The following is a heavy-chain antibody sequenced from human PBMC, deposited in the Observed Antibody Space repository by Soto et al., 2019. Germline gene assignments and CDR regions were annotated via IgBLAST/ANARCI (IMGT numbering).Heavy chain of an antibody. D-gene: IGHD1-26*01. CDR2: IFSNDEK. Sequence: QVTLKESGPVLVQPTETLTLTCTVSGFSLSNARLGVSWICQPPGKALEWLAHIFSNDEKSYSTPLKSRLTISKHTSKSPEVLTMTNIDPVDTATYYCARKEMATTYCAFDIWGQGTMVTVSS. V-gene: IGHV2-26*01. CDR3: ARKEMATTYCAFDI. CDR1: GFSLSNARLG. J-gene: IGHJ3*02.